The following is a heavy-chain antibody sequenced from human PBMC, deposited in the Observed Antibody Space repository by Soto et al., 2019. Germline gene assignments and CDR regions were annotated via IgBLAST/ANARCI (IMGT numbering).Heavy chain of an antibody. V-gene: IGHV3-33*01. Sequence: GGSLRLSCAASGFTFSSYGMHWVRQAPGKGLEWVAVIWYDGSNKYYADSVKGRFTISRDNSKNTLYLQMNSLRAEDTAVYYCARGGDGYTRGAFDIWGQGTMVTVSS. CDR2: IWYDGSNK. J-gene: IGHJ3*02. CDR3: ARGGDGYTRGAFDI. CDR1: GFTFSSYG. D-gene: IGHD3-16*01.